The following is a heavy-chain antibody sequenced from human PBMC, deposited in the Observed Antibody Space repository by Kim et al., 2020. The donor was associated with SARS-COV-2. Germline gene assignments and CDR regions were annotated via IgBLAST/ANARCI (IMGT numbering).Heavy chain of an antibody. CDR2: IYPGDSDT. D-gene: IGHD2-2*01. V-gene: IGHV5-51*01. CDR3: ARQGGYCSSTSCGKHYYYYGMDV. J-gene: IGHJ6*02. CDR1: GYSFTSYW. Sequence: GESLKISCKGSGYSFTSYWIGWVRQMPGKGLEWMGIIYPGDSDTRYSPSFQGQVTISADKSISTAYLQWSSLKASDTAMYYCARQGGYCSSTSCGKHYYYYGMDVWGQGTTVTVSS.